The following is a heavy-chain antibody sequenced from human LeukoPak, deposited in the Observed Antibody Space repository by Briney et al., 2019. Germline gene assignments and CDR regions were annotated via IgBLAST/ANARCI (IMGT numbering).Heavy chain of an antibody. D-gene: IGHD6-13*01. V-gene: IGHV4-59*01. Sequence: SETQSLTCTVSGDSISNYYWNWIRQPPGKGLEWIGYIYYSGSTNYNPSLKSRVTISVDTSKNQFSLKLSSVTAADTAVYYCARWHSSSWHYDAFDIWGQGTMVTVSS. J-gene: IGHJ3*02. CDR1: GDSISNYY. CDR3: ARWHSSSWHYDAFDI. CDR2: IYYSGST.